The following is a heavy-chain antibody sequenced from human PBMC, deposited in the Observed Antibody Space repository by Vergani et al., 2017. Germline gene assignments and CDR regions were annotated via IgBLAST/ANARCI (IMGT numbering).Heavy chain of an antibody. D-gene: IGHD6-6*01. CDR2: ISSSGGGT. V-gene: IGHV3-23*01. CDR3: AKDLVSSTSSLYFDY. J-gene: IGHJ4*02. Sequence: EVQLLESGGGLVQPGGSLRLSCAASGFSFSSYAMTWVRQAPGKGLEWVSGISSSGGGTSYVDSVKGRFTISRDNSKNTLFLQMNSLRAEDTAVYDCAKDLVSSTSSLYFDYWGQGTLVTVPS. CDR1: GFSFSSYA.